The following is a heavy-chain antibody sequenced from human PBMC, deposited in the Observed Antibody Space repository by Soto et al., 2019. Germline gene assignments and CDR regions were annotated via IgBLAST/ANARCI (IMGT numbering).Heavy chain of an antibody. CDR3: ARDGFVSFWSGLYYYYYYMDV. V-gene: IGHV3-33*01. CDR1: GFTFSSYG. CDR2: IWYDGSNK. D-gene: IGHD3-3*01. Sequence: GGSLRLSCAASGFTFSSYGMHWVRQAPGKGLEWVAVIWYDGSNKYYADSVKGRFTISRDNSKNTLYLQMNSLRAEDTAVYYSARDGFVSFWSGLYYYYYYMDVWGKGTTVTVSS. J-gene: IGHJ6*03.